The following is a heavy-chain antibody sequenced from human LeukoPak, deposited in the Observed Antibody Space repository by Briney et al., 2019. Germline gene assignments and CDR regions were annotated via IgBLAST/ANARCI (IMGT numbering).Heavy chain of an antibody. J-gene: IGHJ4*02. D-gene: IGHD2-21*02. CDR1: GFTFSSYS. CDR2: ISSSSSYI. V-gene: IGHV3-21*01. Sequence: GGSLRLSCAASGFTFSSYSMNWVRQAPGKGLEWVSSISSSSSYIYYADSVKGRFTISRDDAKNSLYLQMNSLRAEDTAVYYCARERTGDPNCFDYWGQGTLVTVSS. CDR3: ARERTGDPNCFDY.